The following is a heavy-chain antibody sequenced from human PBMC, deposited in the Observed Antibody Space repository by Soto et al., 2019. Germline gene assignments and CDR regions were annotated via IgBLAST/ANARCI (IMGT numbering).Heavy chain of an antibody. V-gene: IGHV3-21*01. J-gene: IGHJ2*01. Sequence: GGSLRLSCAASGFTFSSYSMNWVRQAPGKGLEWVSSISSSSSYIYYADSVKGRFTISRDNAKNSLYLQMNSLRAEDTAVYYCARDPLLPRTTVILLGYFDLWGRGTLVTVSS. D-gene: IGHD4-17*01. CDR3: ARDPLLPRTTVILLGYFDL. CDR1: GFTFSSYS. CDR2: ISSSSSYI.